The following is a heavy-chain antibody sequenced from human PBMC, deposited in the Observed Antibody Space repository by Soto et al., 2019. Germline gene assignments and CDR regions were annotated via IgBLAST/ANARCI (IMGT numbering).Heavy chain of an antibody. CDR1: GFTCDDDA. CDR2: ISWNSGSI. Sequence: ALRLLCAASGFTCDDDAMHWVRQAPGKGLEWVSGISWNSGSIGYADSVKGRFTISRDNAKNSLYLQMNSLIAEDTALYYCAKARGSSGSCMDVWGQGTTVTVSS. V-gene: IGHV3-9*01. J-gene: IGHJ6*02. CDR3: AKARGSSGSCMDV. D-gene: IGHD3-22*01.